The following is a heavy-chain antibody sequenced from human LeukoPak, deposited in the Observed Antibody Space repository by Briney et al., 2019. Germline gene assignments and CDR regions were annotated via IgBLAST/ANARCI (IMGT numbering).Heavy chain of an antibody. Sequence: GGSLRLSSAASGFTFDDYAMHWVRQAPGKGLEWVSGISWNSGSIGYADSVKGRFTISRDNAKNSLYLQMNSLRAEDTALYYCAKGATRWLQPTIDYWGQGTLVAVSS. V-gene: IGHV3-9*01. CDR2: ISWNSGSI. D-gene: IGHD5-24*01. J-gene: IGHJ4*02. CDR1: GFTFDDYA. CDR3: AKGATRWLQPTIDY.